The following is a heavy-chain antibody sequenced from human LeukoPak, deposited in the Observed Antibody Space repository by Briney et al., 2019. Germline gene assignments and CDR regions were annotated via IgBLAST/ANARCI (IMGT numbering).Heavy chain of an antibody. V-gene: IGHV4-61*08. CDR1: GGSISSGGYY. CDR3: ARVGSSGWFQN. J-gene: IGHJ1*01. CDR2: IYYSGST. D-gene: IGHD6-19*01. Sequence: SETLSLTCTVSGGSISSGGYYWSWIRQHPGKGLEWIGYIYYSGSTNCNPSLKSRVTISVDTSKNQFSLKLSSVTAADTAVYYCARVGSSGWFQNWGQGTLVTVSS.